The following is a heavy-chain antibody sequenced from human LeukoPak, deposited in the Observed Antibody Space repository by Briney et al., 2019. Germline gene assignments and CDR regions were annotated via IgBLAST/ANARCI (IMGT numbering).Heavy chain of an antibody. CDR2: INHSGST. D-gene: IGHD1-14*01. Sequence: SETLSLTCAVYGGSFSGHYWSWIRQPPGKGLEWIGEINHSGSTNYNPSLKSRVTISIDTSKNQFSLKLSSVTAADTAVYYCARVLRYPYYYYMDVWGKGTTVTVTS. CDR1: GGSFSGHY. CDR3: ARVLRYPYYYYMDV. J-gene: IGHJ6*03. V-gene: IGHV4-34*01.